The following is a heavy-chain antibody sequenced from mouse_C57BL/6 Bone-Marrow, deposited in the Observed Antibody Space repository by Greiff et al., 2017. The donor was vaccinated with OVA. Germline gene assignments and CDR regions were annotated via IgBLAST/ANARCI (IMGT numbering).Heavy chain of an antibody. V-gene: IGHV3-8*01. Sequence: DVKLQESGPGLAKPSQTLSLTCSVTGYSITSDYWNWIRKFPGNKLEYMGYISYSGSTYYNPSLKSRISITRDTYKNQYYLQLNSVTTEDAATYYCTRSVIYDGIDYWGQGTTLTVSS. CDR3: TRSVIYDGIDY. CDR2: ISYSGST. CDR1: GYSITSDY. D-gene: IGHD2-1*01. J-gene: IGHJ2*01.